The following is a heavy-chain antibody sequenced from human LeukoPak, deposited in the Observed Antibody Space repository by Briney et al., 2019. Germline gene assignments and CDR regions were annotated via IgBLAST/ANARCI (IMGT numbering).Heavy chain of an antibody. V-gene: IGHV3-NL1*01. D-gene: IGHD2-2*01. CDR1: GFTFSSYS. CDR2: IGATRDT. Sequence: GGSLRLSCAASGFTFSSYSMNWVRHAAGKSLEWVSAIGATRDTYYADSVKGRFTISRDNSKNTLYLQMNSLRAEDTAVYYCAKSSTNLDYWGQGTLVTVSS. CDR3: AKSSTNLDY. J-gene: IGHJ4*02.